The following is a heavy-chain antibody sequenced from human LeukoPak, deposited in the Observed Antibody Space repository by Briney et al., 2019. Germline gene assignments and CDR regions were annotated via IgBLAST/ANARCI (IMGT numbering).Heavy chain of an antibody. J-gene: IGHJ4*02. V-gene: IGHV4-59*08. D-gene: IGHD4-17*01. CDR2: IYYSGST. CDR3: ASHDYGDFVDSH. CDR1: GGSISSYY. Sequence: SETLSLTCTVSGGSISSYYWSWIRQPPGKGLEWIGYIYYSGSTDYNPSLKSRVTISVDTSKSQFSLKLRSVTAADTAVYYCASHDYGDFVDSHWGQGILVTVSS.